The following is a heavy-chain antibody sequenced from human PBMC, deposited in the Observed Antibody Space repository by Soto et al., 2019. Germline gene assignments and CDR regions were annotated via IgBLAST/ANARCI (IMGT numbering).Heavy chain of an antibody. V-gene: IGHV1-69*13. CDR3: ARDRTYYYDSSGYWVVRPLSP. CDR1: GGTFSSYA. Sequence: SVKVSCKASGGTFSSYAISWVRQAPGQGLEWMGGTIPIFGTANYAQKFQGRVTITADESTSTAYMELSSLRSEDTAVYYCARDRTYYYDSSGYWVVRPLSPWGQGTLVTVSS. D-gene: IGHD3-22*01. J-gene: IGHJ5*02. CDR2: TIPIFGTA.